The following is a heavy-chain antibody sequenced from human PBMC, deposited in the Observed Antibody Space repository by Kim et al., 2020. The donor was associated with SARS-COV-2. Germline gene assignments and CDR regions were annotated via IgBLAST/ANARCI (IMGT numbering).Heavy chain of an antibody. D-gene: IGHD2-21*02. V-gene: IGHV3-73*01. CDR2: IRSKLYDYAT. J-gene: IGHJ6*01. CDR1: GFSFSDSA. CDR3: TRNDGGSDFYYYSMDV. Sequence: GGSLRLSCAASGFSFSDSAMHWVRQASGKGLEWVGRIRSKLYDYATTYAESVKGRFIVSRDDSKNMAYLQMNSLTTEDTAVYFCTRNDGGSDFYYYSMDV.